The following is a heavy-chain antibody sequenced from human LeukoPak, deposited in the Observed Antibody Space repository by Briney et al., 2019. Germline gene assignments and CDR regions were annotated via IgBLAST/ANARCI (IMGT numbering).Heavy chain of an antibody. CDR3: ARHTEGDSSYGENYFDY. CDR2: IYPGDSDT. CDR1: GYIFTSYW. V-gene: IGHV5-51*01. D-gene: IGHD6-13*01. J-gene: IGHJ4*02. Sequence: GESLKISCKGSGYIFTSYWIGWVRQMPGKGLEWMGIIYPGDSDTRYSPSFQGQVTISADKSISTAYLQWSSLKASDTAMYYCARHTEGDSSYGENYFDYWGQGTLVIVSS.